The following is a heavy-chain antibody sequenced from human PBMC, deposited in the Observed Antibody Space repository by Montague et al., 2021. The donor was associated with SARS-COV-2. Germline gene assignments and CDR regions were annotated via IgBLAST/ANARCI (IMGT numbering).Heavy chain of an antibody. CDR1: GFSLSTSGMC. D-gene: IGHD3-9*01. V-gene: IGHV2-70*01. J-gene: IGHJ4*02. CDR2: IDWDDYK. Sequence: VKPTQTLTLTCTFSGFSLSTSGMCVSWIRQPPGKALEWLALIDWDDYKYYSTSLKTRLTISKDTSKNQVVLTMTNMDPVDTATYYCARMFYDILTGYRNFDYWGQGTLVTVSS. CDR3: ARMFYDILTGYRNFDY.